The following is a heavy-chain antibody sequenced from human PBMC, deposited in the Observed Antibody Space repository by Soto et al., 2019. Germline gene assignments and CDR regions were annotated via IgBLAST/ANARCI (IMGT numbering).Heavy chain of an antibody. CDR3: AGGYYYYYTDV. J-gene: IGHJ6*03. CDR2: IKQDGSEK. Sequence: EVQLVESGGGLVQPGGSLRLSCAASGFTFSSYWMSWVRQAPGKGLEWVANIKQDGSEKYYVDSVKGRFTISRDNAKNSLYLQMNSLRAEDTAVYYCAGGYYYYYTDVWGKGTTVTVSS. CDR1: GFTFSSYW. V-gene: IGHV3-7*04.